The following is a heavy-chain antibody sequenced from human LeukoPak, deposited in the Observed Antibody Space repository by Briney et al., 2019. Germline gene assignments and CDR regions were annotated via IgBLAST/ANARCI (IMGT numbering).Heavy chain of an antibody. CDR3: ARVTKDLRSSWYDYYYYYGMDV. J-gene: IGHJ6*02. CDR2: ISSSGSTI. V-gene: IGHV3-48*03. CDR1: GFTFSSYE. D-gene: IGHD6-13*01. Sequence: PGGSLRLSCAASGFTFSSYEMNWVRQAPGKGLEWVSYISSSGSTIYYADSVKGRFTISRDNAKNSLYLQMNSLRAEDTAVYYCARVTKDLRSSWYDYYYYYGMDVWGQGTTVTVSS.